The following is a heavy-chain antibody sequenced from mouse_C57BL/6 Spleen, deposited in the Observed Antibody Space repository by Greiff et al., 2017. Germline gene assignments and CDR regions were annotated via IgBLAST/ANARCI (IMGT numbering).Heavy chain of an antibody. CDR2: IWSGGST. Sequence: QVQLKESGPGLVQPSQSLSITCTVSGFSLTSYGVHWVRQSPGKGLEWLGVIWSGGSTDYNAAFISRLSISKDNSKSQVFFKMNSLQADDTAIYYCARITTEYFDVWGTGTTVTVSS. V-gene: IGHV2-2*01. CDR3: ARITTEYFDV. CDR1: GFSLTSYG. J-gene: IGHJ1*03. D-gene: IGHD2-12*01.